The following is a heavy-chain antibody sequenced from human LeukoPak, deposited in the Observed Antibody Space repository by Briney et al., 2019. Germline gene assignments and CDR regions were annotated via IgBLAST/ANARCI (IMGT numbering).Heavy chain of an antibody. J-gene: IGHJ4*02. CDR3: AKGPPNTYYYDSSAFDY. CDR2: ISYDGSNK. CDR1: GFTFSSYG. D-gene: IGHD3-22*01. Sequence: GGSLRLSCAASGFTFSSYGMHWVRQVPGKGLERVAVISYDGSNKYYADSVKGRFTISRDNSKNTLYLQMNSLRAEDTAVYYCAKGPPNTYYYDSSAFDYWGQGTLVTVSS. V-gene: IGHV3-30*18.